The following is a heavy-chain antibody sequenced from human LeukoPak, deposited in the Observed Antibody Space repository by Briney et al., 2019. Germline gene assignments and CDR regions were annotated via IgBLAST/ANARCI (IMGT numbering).Heavy chain of an antibody. CDR3: ARLSYYDISGYYRGGAFDY. D-gene: IGHD3-22*01. CDR2: IFYSGST. CDR1: GDSISSYY. J-gene: IGHJ4*02. V-gene: IGHV4-59*08. Sequence: SETLSVTCTVSGDSISSYYWSWIRQPLGKGLECVGHIFYSGSTNYNPSLKSRVTISADTSKNQFSLKLSSVTAADTAVYYCARLSYYDISGYYRGGAFDYWGQGTLVTVSS.